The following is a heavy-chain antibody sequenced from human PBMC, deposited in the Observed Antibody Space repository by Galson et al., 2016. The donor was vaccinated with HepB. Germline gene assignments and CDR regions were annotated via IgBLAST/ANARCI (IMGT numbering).Heavy chain of an antibody. CDR3: ARGTYSGHDDFDY. V-gene: IGHV1-18*04. CDR1: GYTFTSYG. J-gene: IGHJ4*02. Sequence: SVKVSCKASGYTFTSYGISWVRQAPGQGLEWMGWITAYTGNTDYAQKLQGRVTMTTDTSTSTAYMELRSLRSDDTAVYYCARGTYSGHDDFDYWGQGTLVTVSS. D-gene: IGHD5-12*01. CDR2: ITAYTGNT.